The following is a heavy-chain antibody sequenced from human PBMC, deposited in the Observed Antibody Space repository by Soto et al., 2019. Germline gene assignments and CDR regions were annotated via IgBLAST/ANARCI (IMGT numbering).Heavy chain of an antibody. CDR3: VRLIGNSWLDS. J-gene: IGHJ5*01. CDR2: TYYRSRWYF. Sequence: SQTLSLTCDISGDSVSTNTATWDCIRHSPSRGLEWLGRTYYRSRWYFDYAVSVKSRITISPDISNNQVSLQLTSVTPDDTAIYYCVRLIGNSWLDSWGQGTLVTVSS. D-gene: IGHD3-22*01. CDR1: GDSVSTNTAT. V-gene: IGHV6-1*01.